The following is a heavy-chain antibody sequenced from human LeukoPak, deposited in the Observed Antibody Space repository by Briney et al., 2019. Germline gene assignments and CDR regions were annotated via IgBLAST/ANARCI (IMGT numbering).Heavy chain of an antibody. J-gene: IGHJ5*02. Sequence: PGGSLGLSCEASGFNVNSYWMHWVRQAPGKGLVWVSLIRIDGSDTDYADSVRGRFTTSRDNAKNALYLQMDSLRVEDTAIYYCARDRGERTPLDPWGQGTLVTVSS. CDR1: GFNVNSYW. V-gene: IGHV3-74*01. D-gene: IGHD6-25*01. CDR2: IRIDGSDT. CDR3: ARDRGERTPLDP.